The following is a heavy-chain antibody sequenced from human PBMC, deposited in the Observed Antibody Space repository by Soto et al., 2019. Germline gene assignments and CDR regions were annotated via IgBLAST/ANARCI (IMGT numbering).Heavy chain of an antibody. V-gene: IGHV3-72*01. D-gene: IGHD3-22*01. CDR2: TKHKAASYTT. J-gene: IGHJ4*02. Sequence: GGSLRLSCAASGFTLSDHFMEWVRQAPGKGLEWVGRTKHKAASYTTDYAASVNGRFTISRDDSKNSLYLQWSSLRASDTAMYYCARQIYDSDSGPNFQYYFDSWGQGTLVTVSS. CDR3: ARQIYDSDSGPNFQYYFDS. CDR1: GFTLSDHF.